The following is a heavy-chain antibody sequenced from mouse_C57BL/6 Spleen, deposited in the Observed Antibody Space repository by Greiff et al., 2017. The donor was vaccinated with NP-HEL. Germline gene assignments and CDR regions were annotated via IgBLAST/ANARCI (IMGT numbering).Heavy chain of an antibody. CDR3: ARYGDGYYGYFDV. CDR2: IDPSDSYT. CDR1: GYTFTSYW. Sequence: QVQLQQPGAELVMPGASVKLSCKASGYTFTSYWMHWVKQRPGQGLEWIGEIDPSDSYTNYNQKFKGKSTLTVDKSSSTAYMQLSSLTSEDSAVYYCARYGDGYYGYFDVWGTGTTVTVSS. J-gene: IGHJ1*03. D-gene: IGHD2-3*01. V-gene: IGHV1-69*01.